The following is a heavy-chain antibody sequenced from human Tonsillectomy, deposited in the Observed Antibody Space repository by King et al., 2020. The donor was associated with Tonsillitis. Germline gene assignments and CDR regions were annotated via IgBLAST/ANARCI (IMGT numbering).Heavy chain of an antibody. CDR3: AKSGSSTSCVDY. CDR1: GFTFDDYA. J-gene: IGHJ4*02. D-gene: IGHD2-2*01. CDR2: ISWNSGSI. Sequence: VQLVESGGGLVQPGRSLRLSCAASGFTFDDYAMHWVRQAPGKGLEWVSGISWNSGSIGYADSVKGRFPISRDNAKNSLYLQMNSLRAEDTALYYCAKSGSSTSCVDYWGQGTLVTVSS. V-gene: IGHV3-9*01.